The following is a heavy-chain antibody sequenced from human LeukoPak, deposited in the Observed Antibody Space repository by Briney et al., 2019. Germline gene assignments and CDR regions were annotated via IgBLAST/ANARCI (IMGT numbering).Heavy chain of an antibody. Sequence: SVKVSCKASGFIFSADVQWVRQARGQRLEWIGWIVVGSGNTNYAQNFQERVTITRDMSTSTAYMELSSLRSDDTAVYYCAANRQLGLGGFDYWGQGTLVTVSS. CDR3: AANRQLGLGGFDY. V-gene: IGHV1-58*01. J-gene: IGHJ4*02. D-gene: IGHD1-1*01. CDR1: GFIFSAD. CDR2: IVVGSGNT.